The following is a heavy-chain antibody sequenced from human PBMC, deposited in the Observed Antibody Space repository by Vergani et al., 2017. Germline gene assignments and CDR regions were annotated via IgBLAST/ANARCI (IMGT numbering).Heavy chain of an antibody. CDR3: AGATRGGYCSSTSCDTFDY. CDR1: GGTFSSYA. V-gene: IGHV1-69*01. D-gene: IGHD2-2*02. CDR2: IIPIFGTA. J-gene: IGHJ4*02. Sequence: QVQLVQSGAEVKKPGSSVKVSCKASGGTFSSYAISWVRQAPGQGLEWMGGIIPIFGTATYAQKFQGRVTITADESTSTAYMELSSLRAEDTAVYYCAGATRGGYCSSTSCDTFDYWGQGTLVTVSS.